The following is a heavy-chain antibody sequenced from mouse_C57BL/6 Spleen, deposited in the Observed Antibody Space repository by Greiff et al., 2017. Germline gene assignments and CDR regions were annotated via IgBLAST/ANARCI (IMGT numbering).Heavy chain of an antibody. CDR2: INPSTGGT. V-gene: IGHV1-42*01. Sequence: EVKLVESGPELVKPGASVKISCKASGYSFTGYYMNWVKQSPEKSLEWIGEINPSTGGTTYNQKFKAKATLTVDKSSSTAYMQLKSLTSEDSAVYYCARSGYYGSSYNFDYWGQGTTLTVSS. CDR1: GYSFTGYY. CDR3: ARSGYYGSSYNFDY. D-gene: IGHD1-1*01. J-gene: IGHJ2*01.